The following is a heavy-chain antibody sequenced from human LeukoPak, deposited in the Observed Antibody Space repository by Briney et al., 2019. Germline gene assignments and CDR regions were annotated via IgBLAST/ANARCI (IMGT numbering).Heavy chain of an antibody. Sequence: SETLSLTCTVSGGSISSSSYYWGWIRQPPGKGLEWIGSIYYSGSTYYNPSLKSRVTISVDTSKNQFSLKLSSVTAADTAVYYCARRLPSAAAGTGQQYYYYYYMDVWGKGTTVTVSS. D-gene: IGHD6-13*01. CDR2: IYYSGST. CDR3: ARRLPSAAAGTGQQYYYYYYMDV. V-gene: IGHV4-39*07. J-gene: IGHJ6*03. CDR1: GGSISSSSYY.